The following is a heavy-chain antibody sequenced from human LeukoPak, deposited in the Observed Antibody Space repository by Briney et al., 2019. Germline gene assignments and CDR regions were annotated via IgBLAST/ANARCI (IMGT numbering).Heavy chain of an antibody. CDR2: INPNSGGT. CDR1: GYTFTGYY. Sequence: GASVKVSCKASGYTFTGYYMHWVRQAPGQGLEWMGWINPNSGGTNYAQKFQGRVTMTRDTSISTAYMELSRLRSDDTAVYYCARDEARHRFRYSYMNNRIDYWGQGTLVTVSS. V-gene: IGHV1-2*02. CDR3: ARDEARHRFRYSYMNNRIDY. D-gene: IGHD5-18*01. J-gene: IGHJ4*02.